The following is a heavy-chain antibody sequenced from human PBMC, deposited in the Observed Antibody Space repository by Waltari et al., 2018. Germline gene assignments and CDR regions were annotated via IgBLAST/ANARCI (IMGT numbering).Heavy chain of an antibody. CDR3: ARALRKYSSGWSNWFDP. V-gene: IGHV4-59*11. CDR1: GGSISSHY. D-gene: IGHD6-19*01. Sequence: QVQLQESGPGLVKTSETLSLTCTVSGGSISSHYWSWIRQPPGKGLEWIGYIYYSGSTYYNPSLKSRVTISVDTSKNQFSLKLSSVTAADTAVYYCARALRKYSSGWSNWFDPWGQGTLVTVSS. J-gene: IGHJ5*02. CDR2: IYYSGST.